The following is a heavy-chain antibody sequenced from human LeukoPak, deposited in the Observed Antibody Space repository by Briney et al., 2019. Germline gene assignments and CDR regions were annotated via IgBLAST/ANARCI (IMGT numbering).Heavy chain of an antibody. CDR2: INHSGST. D-gene: IGHD4-23*01. V-gene: IGHV4-34*01. J-gene: IGHJ3*02. Sequence: SETLSLTCAVYGGSFSGYYWSWIRQPPGKGLEWIGEINHSGSTNYNPSLKSRVTISVDTSKNQFSLKLSSVTAADTAVYYFARGIDDYGGNSYDAFDIWGQGTMVTVSS. CDR1: GGSFSGYY. CDR3: ARGIDDYGGNSYDAFDI.